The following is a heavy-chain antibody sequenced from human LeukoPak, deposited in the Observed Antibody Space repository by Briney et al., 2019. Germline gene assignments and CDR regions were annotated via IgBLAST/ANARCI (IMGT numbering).Heavy chain of an antibody. J-gene: IGHJ4*02. V-gene: IGHV3-13*01. Sequence: GGSLRLSCVASGFTFSSYWMHWVRQATGKGLEWVSAIGTAGDTYYPGSVKGRFTISRENAKNSLYLQMNSLRAGDTAVYYCAREKPVAGTGYFDYWGQGTLVTVSS. CDR2: IGTAGDT. CDR3: AREKPVAGTGYFDY. CDR1: GFTFSSYW. D-gene: IGHD6-19*01.